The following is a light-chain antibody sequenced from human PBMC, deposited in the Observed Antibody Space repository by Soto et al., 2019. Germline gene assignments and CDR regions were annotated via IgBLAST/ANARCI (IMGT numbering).Light chain of an antibody. V-gene: IGLV2-14*01. J-gene: IGLJ3*02. CDR3: AAWDDSLSAWV. CDR2: EVV. Sequence: QSALTQPASVSGSPGQSITISCTGTSNDVGNGYDSVSWYQHHPGKAPKLIIYEVVNRPSGVSNRFSGSKSGNSASLAISGLRSEDEADYSCAAWDDSLSAWVFGGGTKLTVL. CDR1: SNDVGNGYDS.